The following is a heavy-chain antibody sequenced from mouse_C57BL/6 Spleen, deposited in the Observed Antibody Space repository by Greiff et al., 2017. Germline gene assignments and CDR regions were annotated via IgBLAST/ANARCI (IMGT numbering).Heavy chain of an antibody. CDR3: ARSHYGSSYRGAMDY. Sequence: QVQLQQSGAELVKPGASVKISCKASGYAFSSSWMNWVKQRPGKGLEWIGQIYPGDGDTNYNGKFKGKATLTADNASSTAYMQLSSLTSEDSAVYFCARSHYGSSYRGAMDYWGQGTSVTVSS. CDR2: IYPGDGDT. V-gene: IGHV1-80*01. CDR1: GYAFSSSW. J-gene: IGHJ4*01. D-gene: IGHD1-1*01.